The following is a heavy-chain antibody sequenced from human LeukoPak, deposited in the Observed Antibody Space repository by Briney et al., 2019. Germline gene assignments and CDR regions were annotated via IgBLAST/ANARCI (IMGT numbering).Heavy chain of an antibody. D-gene: IGHD3-22*01. J-gene: IGHJ3*02. CDR3: AHYDSSSYHAFDI. V-gene: IGHV3-23*01. CDR2: ISGGGGST. CDR1: GFTFSSNA. Sequence: GGSLRLSCAASGFTFSSNAMSWVRQAPGKGLEWVSTISGGGGSTFYADSVKGRFTISRDNSKNTLYLQMNSLRAEDTAVYYCAHYDSSSYHAFDIWGQGTMVTVSS.